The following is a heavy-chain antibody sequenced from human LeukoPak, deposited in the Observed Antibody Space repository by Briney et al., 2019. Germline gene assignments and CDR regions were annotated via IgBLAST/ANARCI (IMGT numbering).Heavy chain of an antibody. Sequence: ASVKVSCKASGYTFIDYYMHWVRQAPGQGLEWMGWINPNSGGTNYAQKFQGRVTMTRDTSINTAYMELSRLTSDDTAVYYCARGRLTTFTATLLQNDPWGQGTLVTVSS. V-gene: IGHV1-2*02. CDR3: ARGRLTTFTATLLQNDP. CDR2: INPNSGGT. D-gene: IGHD3-10*01. CDR1: GYTFIDYY. J-gene: IGHJ5*02.